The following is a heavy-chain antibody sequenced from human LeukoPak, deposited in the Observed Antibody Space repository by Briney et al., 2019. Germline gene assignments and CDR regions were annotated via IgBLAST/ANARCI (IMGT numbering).Heavy chain of an antibody. V-gene: IGHV3-7*01. Sequence: GGSLRLSCAASGFTFSSYWMSWVRQAPGKGLEWVANIKQDGSEKYYVDSVKGRFTISRDNAKNSLYLQMNSLRAEDTAVYYCARGITIFGVVNPQGMDVWGKGTTVTVSS. CDR3: ARGITIFGVVNPQGMDV. CDR2: IKQDGSEK. CDR1: GFTFSSYW. D-gene: IGHD3-3*01. J-gene: IGHJ6*03.